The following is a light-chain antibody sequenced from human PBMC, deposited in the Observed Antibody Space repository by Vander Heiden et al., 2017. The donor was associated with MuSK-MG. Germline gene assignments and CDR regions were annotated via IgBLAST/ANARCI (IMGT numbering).Light chain of an antibody. CDR1: SSDVGRCTR. CDR2: EVS. J-gene: IGLJ2*01. Sequence: QSALTQPPSVSGSPGQSVTISCTGTSSDVGRCTRVSWYQQRQGKGPKLMIVEVSNRPSGVPDRGSASKSGKTASTHTSRLQAEDDADAYWRSSTRSTPVVVGGGTKLTVL. CDR3: RSSTRSTPVV. V-gene: IGLV2-18*03.